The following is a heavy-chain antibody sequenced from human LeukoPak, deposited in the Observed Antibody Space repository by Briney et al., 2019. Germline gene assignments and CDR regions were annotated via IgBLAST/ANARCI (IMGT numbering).Heavy chain of an antibody. CDR3: ARVYGSGSYYYYYYYYMDV. CDR2: IYTSGST. CDR1: GGSISSYY. D-gene: IGHD3-10*01. V-gene: IGHV4-4*07. J-gene: IGHJ6*03. Sequence: SETLSLTCTVSGGSISSYYWSWIRQPAGKGLEWIGRIYTSGSTNYNPSLKSRVTISVDKSKNQFSLKLSSVTGADTAVYYCARVYGSGSYYYYYYYYMDVWGKGTTVTVSS.